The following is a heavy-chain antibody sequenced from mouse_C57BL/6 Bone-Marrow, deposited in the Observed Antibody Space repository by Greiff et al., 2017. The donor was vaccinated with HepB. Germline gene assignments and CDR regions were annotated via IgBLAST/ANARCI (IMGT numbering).Heavy chain of an antibody. J-gene: IGHJ2*01. CDR2: IDPSDSYT. V-gene: IGHV1-69*01. CDR1: GYTFTSYW. Sequence: QVQLQQPGAELVMPGASVKLSCKASGYTFTSYWMHWVKQRPGQGLEWIGEIDPSDSYTNYNQKFKGKSTLTVDKSSSTAYMQLSSLTSEDSAVYYCASAGNYYGRGFDYWGQGTTLTVSS. CDR3: ASAGNYYGRGFDY. D-gene: IGHD1-1*01.